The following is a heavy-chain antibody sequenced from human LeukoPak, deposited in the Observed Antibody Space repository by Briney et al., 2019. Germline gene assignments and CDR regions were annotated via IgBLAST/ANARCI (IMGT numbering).Heavy chain of an antibody. Sequence: GGSLRLSCVASGITFSNYAVSWVRQAPEKGLDWVSVISGSAHKIRYADSVKGRFTISRDNSKNTHYLQMSSLRAEDTGVYYCAKGGHYSFFDYWGQGTLVTVSS. D-gene: IGHD4-11*01. CDR3: AKGGHYSFFDY. V-gene: IGHV3-23*01. CDR2: ISGSAHKI. CDR1: GITFSNYA. J-gene: IGHJ4*02.